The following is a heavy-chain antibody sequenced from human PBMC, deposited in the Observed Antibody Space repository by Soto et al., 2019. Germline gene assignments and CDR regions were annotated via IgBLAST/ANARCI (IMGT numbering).Heavy chain of an antibody. V-gene: IGHV6-1*01. D-gene: IGHD6-19*01. Sequence: SQTLSLTCAISGESVTSNSAGWNWIRQSPSRGLEWLGRTYYRTKWYNDYAVSVKSRITINPDTTKNQFSLQLNSVTPEDTAVYYCARDSSAWYDTPLWFDYWRQGTLVTVSS. J-gene: IGHJ5*01. CDR3: ARDSSAWYDTPLWFDY. CDR1: GESVTSNSAG. CDR2: TYYRTKWYN.